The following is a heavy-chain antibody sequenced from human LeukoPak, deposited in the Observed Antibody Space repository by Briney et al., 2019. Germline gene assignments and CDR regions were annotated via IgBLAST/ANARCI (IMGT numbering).Heavy chain of an antibody. CDR3: AKGRTGYDVAFDI. J-gene: IGHJ3*02. V-gene: IGHV3-23*01. D-gene: IGHD3-22*01. CDR1: GFTFSSYG. Sequence: PGGSLRLSCAASGFTFSSYGMHWVRQAPGKGLEWVSAISGSGGRTYYADSVKGRFTISRDNSKNTLYLQMNSLRAEDTAVYYCAKGRTGYDVAFDIWGQGTMVTVSS. CDR2: ISGSGGRT.